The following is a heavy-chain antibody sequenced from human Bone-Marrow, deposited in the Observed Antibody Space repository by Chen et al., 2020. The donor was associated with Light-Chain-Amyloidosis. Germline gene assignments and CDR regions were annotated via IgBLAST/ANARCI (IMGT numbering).Heavy chain of an antibody. V-gene: IGHV4-31*01. CDR3: ARVNLDNGRRVFDY. J-gene: IGHJ4*02. Sequence: QVRLQESGPGLVKPSQTLSLTCTVSGGSINRGGYYWTWIRQYPGKGLEFIGYIYYSGSTYYNPSLKTPVTISLDTSKNQFSLDLSSVTAADTAVYFCARVNLDNGRRVFDYWGLGILVTVSS. CDR1: GGSINRGGYY. CDR2: IYYSGST. D-gene: IGHD2-8*01.